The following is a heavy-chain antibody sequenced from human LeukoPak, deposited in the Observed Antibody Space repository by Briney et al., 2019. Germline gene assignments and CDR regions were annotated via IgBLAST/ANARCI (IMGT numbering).Heavy chain of an antibody. D-gene: IGHD5-12*01. Sequence: GASVKVSCKISGYTFTGYYMHWVRQAPGQGLEWMGWISAYNGNTNYAQKLQGRVTMTTDTSTSTAYMELRSLRSDDTAVYYCARNIVATMGDAFDIWGQGTMVTVSS. V-gene: IGHV1-18*04. CDR3: ARNIVATMGDAFDI. CDR1: GYTFTGYY. J-gene: IGHJ3*02. CDR2: ISAYNGNT.